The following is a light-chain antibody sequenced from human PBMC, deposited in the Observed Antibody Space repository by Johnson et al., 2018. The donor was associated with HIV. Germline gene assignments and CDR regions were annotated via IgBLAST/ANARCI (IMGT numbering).Light chain of an antibody. CDR3: GTWGGV. J-gene: IGLJ1*01. V-gene: IGLV1-51*01. CDR1: SSNIGNSY. CDR2: DNN. Sequence: QPVLTQPPSVSAAPVQKVTISCSGSSSNIGNSYVSWYQQLPGTAPKLLIYDNNKRPSGIPDRFSGSKSGTSATLGITGLQTGDEADYYCGTWGGVFGTGTKVTVL.